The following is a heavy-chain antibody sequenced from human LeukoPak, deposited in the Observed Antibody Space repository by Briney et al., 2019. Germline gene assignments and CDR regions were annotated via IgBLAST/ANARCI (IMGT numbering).Heavy chain of an antibody. V-gene: IGHV4-61*02. Sequence: PSETLSLTCTVSGGSISSGSYYWSWIRQPAGKGLEWIGRIYTSGSTNYNPSLKSRVTISVDTSKNQFSLKLSSVTAADTAVYYCARADPVIAAAGTGFDPWGQGTLVTVSS. CDR2: IYTSGST. CDR3: ARADPVIAAAGTGFDP. D-gene: IGHD6-13*01. J-gene: IGHJ5*02. CDR1: GGSISSGSYY.